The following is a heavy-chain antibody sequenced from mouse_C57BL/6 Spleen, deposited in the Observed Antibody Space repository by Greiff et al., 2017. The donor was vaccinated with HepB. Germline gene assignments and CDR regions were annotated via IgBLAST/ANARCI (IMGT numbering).Heavy chain of an antibody. CDR2: IDPSDSYT. CDR1: GYTFTSYW. V-gene: IGHV1-50*01. CDR3: ARWGNYEDDY. Sequence: VQLQQPGAELVKPGASVKLSCKASGYTFTSYWMQWVKQRPGQGLEWIGEIDPSDSYTNYNQKFKGKATLTVDTSSSTAYMQLSSLTSEDSAVYYCARWGNYEDDYWGQGTTLTVSS. D-gene: IGHD2-1*01. J-gene: IGHJ2*01.